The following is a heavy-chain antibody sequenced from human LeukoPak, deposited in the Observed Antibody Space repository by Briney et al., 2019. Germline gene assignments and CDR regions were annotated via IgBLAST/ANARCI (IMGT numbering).Heavy chain of an antibody. Sequence: PGGSLRLSCAASGFAFSDFTMSWVRQAPGQGLEWVSSISSSSTYMNYADSLKGRFTVSRDNARNSLYLQIVSLRGEDTAMYYCARDSGAHYSASGRGPGGWFDPWGQGILVTVSS. CDR2: ISSSSTYM. CDR3: ARDSGAHYSASGRGPGGWFDP. D-gene: IGHD3-10*01. CDR1: GFAFSDFT. J-gene: IGHJ5*02. V-gene: IGHV3-21*01.